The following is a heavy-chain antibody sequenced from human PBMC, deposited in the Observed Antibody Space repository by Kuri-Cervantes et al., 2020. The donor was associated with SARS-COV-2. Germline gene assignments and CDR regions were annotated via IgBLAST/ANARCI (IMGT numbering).Heavy chain of an antibody. CDR3: ARGPGYRDSSGYYYF. D-gene: IGHD3-22*01. CDR2: INPDGSYT. V-gene: IGHV3-74*01. CDR1: GFTFSGHW. J-gene: IGHJ4*02. Sequence: GESLKISCAASGFTFSGHWIHWVRQAPGKGLVWVSRINPDGSYTNNADSVKGRFTLSRDNAKNMLFLQMNSLRAEDTVVYYCARGPGYRDSSGYYYFWGQGTLVTVSS.